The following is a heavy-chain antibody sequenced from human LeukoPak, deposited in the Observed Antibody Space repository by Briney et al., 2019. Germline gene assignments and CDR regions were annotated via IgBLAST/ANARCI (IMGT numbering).Heavy chain of an antibody. CDR1: GYTFTGYY. Sequence: ASVKVSCKASGYTFTGYYMHWVRQAPGQGLEWMGWINPNSGGTNYAQKFQGRVTMTRDTSISTAYMELSRLRSDDTAVYYCATTAVNYDILRGGGYYMDVWGKGTTVTISS. CDR3: ATTAVNYDILRGGGYYMDV. V-gene: IGHV1-2*02. J-gene: IGHJ6*03. CDR2: INPNSGGT. D-gene: IGHD3-9*01.